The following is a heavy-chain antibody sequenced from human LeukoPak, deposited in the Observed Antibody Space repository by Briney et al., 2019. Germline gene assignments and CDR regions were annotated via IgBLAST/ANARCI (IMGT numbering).Heavy chain of an antibody. CDR2: INPNSGDT. CDR3: ARLVRGLQRLNIGRDSDYATGYYLDS. D-gene: IGHD5-12*01. CDR1: GYIFTGYY. V-gene: IGHV1-2*02. J-gene: IGHJ4*02. Sequence: GASVKVSCKASGYIFTGYYMHWVRQAPGQGLEWMGWINPNSGDTNYAQKFQGRVTMTRDTSISTAYMELSRLRSDDTAVYYCARLVRGLQRLNIGRDSDYATGYYLDSWGQGTLVTVSS.